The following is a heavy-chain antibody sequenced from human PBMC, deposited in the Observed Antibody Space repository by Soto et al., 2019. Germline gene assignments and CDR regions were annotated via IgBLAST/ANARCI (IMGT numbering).Heavy chain of an antibody. J-gene: IGHJ6*02. CDR2: ISYDGSNK. Sequence: GGSLRLSCAASGFTFSSYGMHWVRQAPGKGLEWVAVISYDGSNKYYADSVKGRFTISRDNSKNTLYLQMNSLRAEDTAVYYCAKTTYGSGSYYEYYYCYGMDVWGQGTTVTVSS. V-gene: IGHV3-30*18. D-gene: IGHD3-10*01. CDR1: GFTFSSYG. CDR3: AKTTYGSGSYYEYYYCYGMDV.